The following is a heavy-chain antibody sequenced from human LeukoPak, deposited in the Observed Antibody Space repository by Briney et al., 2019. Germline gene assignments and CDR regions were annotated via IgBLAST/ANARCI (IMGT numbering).Heavy chain of an antibody. J-gene: IGHJ4*02. CDR2: INHSGST. D-gene: IGHD2-15*01. Sequence: SETLSLTCAVYGGSFSGYYWSWIRQPPGKGLEWIGEINHSGSTNYNPSLKSRVTISVDTSKNQFSLKLSSVTAADTAVYYCARLTVGGSGYLDYWGQGTLVTVSS. CDR3: ARLTVGGSGYLDY. V-gene: IGHV4-34*01. CDR1: GGSFSGYY.